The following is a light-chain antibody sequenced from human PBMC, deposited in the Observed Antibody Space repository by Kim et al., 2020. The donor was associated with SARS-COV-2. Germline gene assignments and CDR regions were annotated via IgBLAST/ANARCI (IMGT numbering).Light chain of an antibody. CDR3: HQYKDWRPGDT. V-gene: IGKV3-15*01. CDR1: QSVGNN. Sequence: EIVMTQSPATLSVSPGERATLFCRASQSVGNNVAWYQHRPGQAPRVLIYGASTRATGIPARFSGSGSGTEFTLSISSLQSEDFAVYFCHQYKDWRPGDTCGQGTKLEIK. CDR2: GAS. J-gene: IGKJ2*01.